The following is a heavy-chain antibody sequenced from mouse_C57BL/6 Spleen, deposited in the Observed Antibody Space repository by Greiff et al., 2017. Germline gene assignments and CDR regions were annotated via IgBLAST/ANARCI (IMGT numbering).Heavy chain of an antibody. CDR1: GFTFSRYG. CDR3: ARHWVNGGYYVDY. CDR2: ISSGGGCT. Sequence: EVQVVESGGDLVKPGGSLKLSCAASGFTFSRYGMSWVRQTPDQRLEWVATISSGGGCTNYPDNVKGRVTMPRDKATNTLYLQLSSLKSEDTAMYDGARHWVNGGYYVDYWGQGTTLTVSS. J-gene: IGHJ2*01. V-gene: IGHV5-6*01. D-gene: IGHD1-1*02.